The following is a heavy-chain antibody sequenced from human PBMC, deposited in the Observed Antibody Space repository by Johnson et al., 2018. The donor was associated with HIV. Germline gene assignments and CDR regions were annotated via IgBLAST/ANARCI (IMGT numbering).Heavy chain of an antibody. CDR3: AKDQASIAARPDAFDI. D-gene: IGHD6-6*01. V-gene: IGHV3-30-3*01. Sequence: QVQLVESGGGVVQPGGSLRLSCAASGFTFSSYAMHWVRQAPGKGLEWVAVISYDGSNKYYADSVKGRFTISRDNSKNTLYLQMNSLRAEDTAVYYCAKDQASIAARPDAFDIWGQGTMVTVSS. CDR2: ISYDGSNK. CDR1: GFTFSSYA. J-gene: IGHJ3*02.